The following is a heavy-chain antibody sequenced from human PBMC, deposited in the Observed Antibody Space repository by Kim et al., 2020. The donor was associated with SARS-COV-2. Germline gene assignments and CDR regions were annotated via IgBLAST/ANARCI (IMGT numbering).Heavy chain of an antibody. J-gene: IGHJ6*02. D-gene: IGHD2-8*02. CDR2: IWYDGSSK. CDR1: GFTFSNFG. Sequence: GGSLRLSCAASGFTFSNFGIHWVRQAPGKGLEWVAVIWYDGSSKYYADSVQGRFTISRDNSKNTVYLQMNSLRTEDTAIYYCVRGGDHFHSTGDDYYYYNMEVWGQGTTVTVSS. CDR3: VRGGDHFHSTGDDYYYYNMEV. V-gene: IGHV3-33*08.